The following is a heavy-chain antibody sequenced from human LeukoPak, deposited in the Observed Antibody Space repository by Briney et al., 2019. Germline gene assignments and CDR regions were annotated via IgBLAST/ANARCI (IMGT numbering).Heavy chain of an antibody. D-gene: IGHD4-23*01. Sequence: GGSLRHSCSASGFTFSSSGMNWVRQAPGKGLEWVSSISSTGNYIYYTESMKGRFTISRDNAKNSLFLQMNSLRAEDTAVYYCARDRGGRGLDYWGQGTLVTVSS. CDR2: ISSTGNYI. CDR3: ARDRGGRGLDY. CDR1: GFTFSSSG. J-gene: IGHJ4*02. V-gene: IGHV3-21*06.